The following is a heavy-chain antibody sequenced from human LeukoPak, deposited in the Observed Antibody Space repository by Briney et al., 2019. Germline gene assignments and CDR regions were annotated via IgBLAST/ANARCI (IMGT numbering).Heavy chain of an antibody. D-gene: IGHD2-2*01. CDR2: ISSSGSYI. Sequence: PGGSLRLSCAASGFTFSDQYMSWIRQAPGKGLEWVSYISSSGSYINYADSVKGRFTISRDNSKNTLYLQMNSLRAEDTAVYYCARRVVPGNLYYYYGMDVWGQGTTVTVSS. J-gene: IGHJ6*02. CDR3: ARRVVPGNLYYYYGMDV. V-gene: IGHV3-11*06. CDR1: GFTFSDQY.